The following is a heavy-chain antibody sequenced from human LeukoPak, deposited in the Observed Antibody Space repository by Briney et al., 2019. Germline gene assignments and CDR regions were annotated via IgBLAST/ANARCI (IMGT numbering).Heavy chain of an antibody. Sequence: PGRSLRLSCAASGFTFDTDVIHWVRQAPGKGLEWVAVISYEGSNKYYTDSVKGRFTISRDNTKNTLYLQMDSLRAEDMAVCYCAREVTDPITGTGWFDPWGQGTLVTVSS. D-gene: IGHD1-7*01. CDR1: GFTFDTDV. V-gene: IGHV3-30*10. J-gene: IGHJ5*02. CDR2: ISYEGSNK. CDR3: AREVTDPITGTGWFDP.